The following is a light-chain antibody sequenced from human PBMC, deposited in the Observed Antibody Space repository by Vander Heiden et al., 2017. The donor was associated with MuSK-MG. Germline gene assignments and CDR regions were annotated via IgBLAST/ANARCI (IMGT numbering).Light chain of an antibody. J-gene: IGKJ1*01. V-gene: IGKV3-20*01. CDR3: QQDGSSRT. CDR1: QSVSSSY. Sequence: EIVLTQSPGTLSLSPGERATLSCRASQSVSSSYLAWYQQKPGQGPRLLIYGASSRATGIPDRFSGSGAGTDFTLTISRLEPEDFAVYYWQQDGSSRTFGQGTKVEIK. CDR2: GAS.